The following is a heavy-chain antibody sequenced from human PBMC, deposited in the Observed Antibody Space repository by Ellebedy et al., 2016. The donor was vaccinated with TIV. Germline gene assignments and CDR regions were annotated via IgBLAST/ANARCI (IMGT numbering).Heavy chain of an antibody. J-gene: IGHJ4*02. Sequence: SETLSLXXTVTCVSMSTSGYYWGWLRQPPGKGLEWIGSINNRGGSYYNASLRSRATISVDTSKNPFSLNLSSVTAADTGVYFCARGRGHAMDGQDYWGQGTLVTVSA. D-gene: IGHD2-2*01. V-gene: IGHV4-39*01. CDR3: ARGRGHAMDGQDY. CDR2: INNRGGS. CDR1: CVSMSTSGYY.